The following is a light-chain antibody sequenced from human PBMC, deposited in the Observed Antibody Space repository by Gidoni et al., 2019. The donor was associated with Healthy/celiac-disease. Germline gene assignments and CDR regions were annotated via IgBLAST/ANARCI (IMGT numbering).Light chain of an antibody. J-gene: IGKJ4*01. CDR3: QQRSNWTRT. V-gene: IGKV3-11*01. Sequence: EIVLTQSPATLSLSPGESATLSCRASQSVSSYLAWYQQKPGQAPRLLIYDASNRATGIPARFSGSGSGTDFTLTISSLEPEDFAVYYCQQRSNWTRTFGGGTKVEIK. CDR2: DAS. CDR1: QSVSSY.